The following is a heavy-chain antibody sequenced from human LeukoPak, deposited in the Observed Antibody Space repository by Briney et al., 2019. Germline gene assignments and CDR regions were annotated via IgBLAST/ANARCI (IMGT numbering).Heavy chain of an antibody. CDR1: GFTVSSNY. CDR2: IYSGGST. J-gene: IGHJ6*04. Sequence: GGSLRLSRAASGFTVSSNYMSWVRQAPGKGLEWVSVIYSGGSTYYADSVKGRFTISRDNSKNTLYLQMNSLRAEDTAVYYCARDLRRDYYYYYGMDVWGKGTTVTVSS. V-gene: IGHV3-53*01. CDR3: ARDLRRDYYYYYGMDV.